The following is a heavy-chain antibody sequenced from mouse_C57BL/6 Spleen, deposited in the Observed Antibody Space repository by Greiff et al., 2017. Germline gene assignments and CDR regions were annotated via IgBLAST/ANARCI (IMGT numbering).Heavy chain of an antibody. V-gene: IGHV1-15*01. CDR3: TRKGLGPGFAY. Sequence: QVHVKQSGAELVRPGASVTLSCKASGYTFTDYEMHWVKQTPVHGLEWIGAIDPETGGTAYNQKFKGKAILTADKSSSTAYMELRSLTSEDSAVYYCTRKGLGPGFAYWGQGTLVTVSA. J-gene: IGHJ3*01. D-gene: IGHD4-1*01. CDR1: GYTFTDYE. CDR2: IDPETGGT.